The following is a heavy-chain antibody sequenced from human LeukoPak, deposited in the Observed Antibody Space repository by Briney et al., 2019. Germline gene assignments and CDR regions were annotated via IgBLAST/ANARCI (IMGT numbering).Heavy chain of an antibody. CDR2: IYSGGST. CDR3: ARDRGDYDAFDV. V-gene: IGHV3-53*01. D-gene: IGHD4-17*01. Sequence: GGSLRLSCAASGFTVSSNYISWVRQAPGKGLEWVSVIYSGGSTYYADSVKGRFTVSRDNSKNTLYLQMNSLRAEDTAVYYCARDRGDYDAFDVWGQGTMVTVSS. J-gene: IGHJ3*01. CDR1: GFTVSSNY.